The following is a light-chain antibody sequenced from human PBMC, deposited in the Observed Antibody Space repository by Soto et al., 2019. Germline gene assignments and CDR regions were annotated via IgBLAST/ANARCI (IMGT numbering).Light chain of an antibody. CDR2: EIS. CDR3: TSYTSSNTYV. CDR1: SSDVGRYNY. J-gene: IGLJ1*01. V-gene: IGLV2-14*01. Sequence: QSALTQPASVSGSPGQSTTISCTGTSSDVGRYNYASWYQQYPGKAPKLMIYEISNRPSGVSIRFSGSKSGNTASLTISGLQAEDEADYYCTSYTSSNTYVFGGGTKVTVL.